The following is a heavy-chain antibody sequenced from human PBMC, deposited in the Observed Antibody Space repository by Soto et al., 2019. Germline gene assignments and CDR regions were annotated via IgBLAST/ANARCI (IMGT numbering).Heavy chain of an antibody. V-gene: IGHV4-30-2*01. CDR3: ARRGRITMVRGVMNGENWFDP. CDR2: IYHSGST. Sequence: PSETLSLTCSVSDDSINSDKYYWGWIRQPPGKGLEWIGYIYHSGSTYYNPSLKSRVTISVDRSKNQFSLKLSSVTAADTAVYYCARRGRITMVRGVMNGENWFDPWGQGTLVTVSS. J-gene: IGHJ5*02. CDR1: DDSINSDKYY. D-gene: IGHD3-10*01.